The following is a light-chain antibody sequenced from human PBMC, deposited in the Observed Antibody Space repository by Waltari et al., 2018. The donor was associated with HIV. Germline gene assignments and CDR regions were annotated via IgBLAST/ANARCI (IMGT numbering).Light chain of an antibody. CDR2: VAS. CDR3: QQSYSSPPT. Sequence: DIQITQSPSSLSASVGDRFAITCRASQNIGTFLNWYQQKPGRGPKLLIYVASTLESGVPSSFSGSGSGTEFTLTISSLQPEDFARYYCQQSYSSPPTFGQGTNLEIK. J-gene: IGKJ2*01. V-gene: IGKV1-39*01. CDR1: QNIGTF.